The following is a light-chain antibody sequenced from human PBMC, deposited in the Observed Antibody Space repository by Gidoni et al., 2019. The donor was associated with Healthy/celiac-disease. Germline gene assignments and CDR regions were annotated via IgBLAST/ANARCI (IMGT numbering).Light chain of an antibody. CDR1: QSLLHSNGYNY. V-gene: IGKV2-28*01. Sequence: IVITQSPLSLPVTPGEPASISCRSSQSLLHSNGYNYLDWYLQKPGQSPQLLIYLGSNRASGVPDRFSVSGSGTDFTMKISRVEAEDVGVYYCMQAIQTPRTFGPGTKVDIK. CDR2: LGS. J-gene: IGKJ3*01. CDR3: MQAIQTPRT.